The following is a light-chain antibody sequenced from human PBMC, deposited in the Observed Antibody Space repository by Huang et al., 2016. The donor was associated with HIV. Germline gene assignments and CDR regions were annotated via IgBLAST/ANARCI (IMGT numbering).Light chain of an antibody. CDR3: QHRGTWPPYT. J-gene: IGKJ2*01. CDR2: DAS. V-gene: IGKV3-11*01. Sequence: IVLTQSPATRSLSPGERAILSCRASQNVRTYLAWYQQKPGQAPRLLIHDASKRANGIPSRFSGSGSGTDFTLTISSLEPEDFAVYYCQHRGTWPPYTFGQGTKLEIK. CDR1: QNVRTY.